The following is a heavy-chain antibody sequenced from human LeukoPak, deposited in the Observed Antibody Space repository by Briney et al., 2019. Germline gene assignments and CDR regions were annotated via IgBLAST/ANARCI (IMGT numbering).Heavy chain of an antibody. CDR1: GGSISSDY. Sequence: SENLSLTCTVSGGSISSDYWSWIRQPPGKGLEWIGYIYYSGRTKCNPSLKSRVTISVDTSKKQFSLKLTSVTAADTAVYFCARDRSGYISSSDSYYYYMDVWGKGTTVTVSS. V-gene: IGHV4-59*01. J-gene: IGHJ6*03. CDR3: ARDRSGYISSSDSYYYYMDV. D-gene: IGHD6-6*01. CDR2: IYYSGRT.